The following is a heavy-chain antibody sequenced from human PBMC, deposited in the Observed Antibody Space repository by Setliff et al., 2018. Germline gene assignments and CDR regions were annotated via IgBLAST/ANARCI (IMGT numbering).Heavy chain of an antibody. Sequence: PGGSLRLSCAASGITFSIYTMNWVRQAPGKGLEWVSYISSRSTYIGYADSVKGRFTISRDNAKKSLYLQMNSLRAEDTAIYYCAKVYRPQFSPGFDYWGQGALVTVSS. CDR2: ISSRSTYI. CDR1: GITFSIYT. D-gene: IGHD6-6*01. J-gene: IGHJ4*02. CDR3: AKVYRPQFSPGFDY. V-gene: IGHV3-21*01.